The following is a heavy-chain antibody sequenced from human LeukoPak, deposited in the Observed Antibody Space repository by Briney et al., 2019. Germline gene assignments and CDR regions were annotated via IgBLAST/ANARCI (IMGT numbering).Heavy chain of an antibody. J-gene: IGHJ6*03. CDR2: IYTSGST. CDR1: GGSISSGSYY. CDR3: AGDEPTVTTGLYYYYYYMDV. Sequence: PSQTLSLTCTVSGGSISSGSYYWSWIRQPAGKGLEWIGRIYTSGSTNYNPSLKSRVTISVDTSKNQFSLKLSSVTAADTAVYYCAGDEPTVTTGLYYYYYYMDVWGKGTTVTVSS. D-gene: IGHD4-11*01. V-gene: IGHV4-61*02.